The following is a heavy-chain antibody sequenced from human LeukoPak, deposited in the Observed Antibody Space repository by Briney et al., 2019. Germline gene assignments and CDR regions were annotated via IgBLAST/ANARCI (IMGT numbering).Heavy chain of an antibody. CDR1: GFTFSSYS. J-gene: IGHJ3*02. Sequence: GGSLRLSCAASGFTFSSYSMNWVRQAPGKGLEWVSSISSSSSYIYYADSVKGRFTISRANAKKSLYLQMNSLRAEDTAVYYCARDLGVHCSGGSRTAFDIWGQGTMVTVSS. V-gene: IGHV3-21*01. D-gene: IGHD2-15*01. CDR2: ISSSSSYI. CDR3: ARDLGVHCSGGSRTAFDI.